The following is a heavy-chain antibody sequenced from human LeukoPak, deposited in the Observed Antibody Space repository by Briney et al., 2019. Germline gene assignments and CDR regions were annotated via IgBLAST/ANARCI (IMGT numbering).Heavy chain of an antibody. CDR1: GGSISSYY. V-gene: IGHV4-59*01. CDR2: MYFSGGT. J-gene: IGHJ5*02. D-gene: IGHD2-2*01. CDR3: ARGGYCSSTSCYGPDWFDP. Sequence: SETLSLTCTVSGGSISSYYWSWIRQPPGEGLEWIGYMYFSGGTNYNPSLKRRVTISVDMSKNQFSLKLSSVTAADTAVYYCARGGYCSSTSCYGPDWFDPWGQGTLVTVSS.